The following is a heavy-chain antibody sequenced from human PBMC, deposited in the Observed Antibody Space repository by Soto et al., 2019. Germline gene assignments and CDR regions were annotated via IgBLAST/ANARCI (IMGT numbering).Heavy chain of an antibody. D-gene: IGHD6-13*01. V-gene: IGHV4-34*01. Sequence: SETLSLTCAVYGGSFSGYYWSWIRQPPGKGLEWIGEINHSGSTNYNPSLKSRVTISVDTSKNQFSLKLSSVTAADTAVYYCARGRRSSSWYWNYYYGMDVWGQGTTVTVSS. CDR1: GGSFSGYY. J-gene: IGHJ6*02. CDR3: ARGRRSSSWYWNYYYGMDV. CDR2: INHSGST.